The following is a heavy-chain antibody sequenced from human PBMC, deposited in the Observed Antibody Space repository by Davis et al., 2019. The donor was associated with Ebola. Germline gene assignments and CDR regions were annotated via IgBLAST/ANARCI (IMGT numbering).Heavy chain of an antibody. D-gene: IGHD1-26*01. V-gene: IGHV3-53*01. CDR3: ARLREDGMDV. J-gene: IGHJ6*02. CDR1: GFTVSSNY. CDR2: IYSGAST. Sequence: GGSLRLSCAASGFTVSSNYMSWVRQAPGKGLEWVSVIYSGASTYYSDSVTVRFTLSRDNSQNTLYLQMNSLRAEDTAVYYCARLREDGMDVWGQGTTVTVSS.